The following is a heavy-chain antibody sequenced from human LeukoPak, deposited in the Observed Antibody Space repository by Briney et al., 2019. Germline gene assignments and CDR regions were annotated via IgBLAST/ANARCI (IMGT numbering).Heavy chain of an antibody. V-gene: IGHV4-39*07. Sequence: SETLSLTCTVSGGSISSSSYYWGWIRQPPGKGLEGLGSIYYSGSTYYNPSLKSRVTISGDTSKNQFSLKLSSVTAADTAVYYCARAPPGIAAAGIDYWGQGTLVTVSS. CDR2: IYYSGST. D-gene: IGHD6-13*01. CDR1: GGSISSSSYY. J-gene: IGHJ4*02. CDR3: ARAPPGIAAAGIDY.